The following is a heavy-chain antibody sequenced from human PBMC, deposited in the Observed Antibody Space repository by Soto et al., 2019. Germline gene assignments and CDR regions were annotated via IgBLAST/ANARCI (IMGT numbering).Heavy chain of an antibody. Sequence: GASVKVSCKASGYTFTGYYMHWVRQAPGQGLEWMGWINPNSGGTNYAQKFQGWVTMTRDTSISTAYMELSRLRSDDTAVYYCARDFGIGTMVRGVTYYYYGMDVWGQGTTVTVSS. V-gene: IGHV1-2*04. CDR3: ARDFGIGTMVRGVTYYYYGMDV. CDR1: GYTFTGYY. D-gene: IGHD3-10*01. CDR2: INPNSGGT. J-gene: IGHJ6*02.